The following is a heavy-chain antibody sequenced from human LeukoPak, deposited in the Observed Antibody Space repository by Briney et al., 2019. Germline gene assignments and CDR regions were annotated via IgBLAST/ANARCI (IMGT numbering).Heavy chain of an antibody. J-gene: IGHJ4*02. V-gene: IGHV3-23*01. Sequence: GGSLRLSCAASGFTFSSYTMTWVRQAPGKGLEWVSTINVSGGSTFYADSVKGRFTISRDNSKNTLYLQMNSLRAEDTAVYYCAKGRSTVTSRYYWGQGTLVTVSS. CDR1: GFTFSSYT. D-gene: IGHD4-17*01. CDR2: INVSGGST. CDR3: AKGRSTVTSRYY.